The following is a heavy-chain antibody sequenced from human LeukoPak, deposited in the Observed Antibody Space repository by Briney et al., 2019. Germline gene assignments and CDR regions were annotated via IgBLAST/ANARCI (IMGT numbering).Heavy chain of an antibody. CDR1: GGSISSSSYY. D-gene: IGHD6-13*01. V-gene: IGHV4-61*05. J-gene: IGHJ4*02. CDR3: ARGLMMAVAGRGEFHY. Sequence: SETLSLTCTVSGGSISSSSYYWGWIRQPPGKGLEWIGYIYYSGSTNYNPSLKSRVTISVDTSKNQFSLKLSSVTAADTAVYYCARGLMMAVAGRGEFHYWGQGTLVTVSS. CDR2: IYYSGST.